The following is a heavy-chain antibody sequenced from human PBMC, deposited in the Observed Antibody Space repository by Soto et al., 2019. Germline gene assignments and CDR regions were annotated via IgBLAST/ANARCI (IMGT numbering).Heavy chain of an antibody. CDR2: FDPEDGET. V-gene: IGHV1-24*01. J-gene: IGHJ4*02. CDR1: GYTLTELS. D-gene: IGHD3-3*01. Sequence: ASVKVSCKVSGYTLTELSMHWVRQAPGKGLEWMGGFDPEDGETIYAQKFQGRVTMTEDTSTDTAYMELSSLRSEDTAVYYCATLFRRKLPLYYDFWSGTDNAEPKEGYWGQGTLVTVSS. CDR3: ATLFRRKLPLYYDFWSGTDNAEPKEGY.